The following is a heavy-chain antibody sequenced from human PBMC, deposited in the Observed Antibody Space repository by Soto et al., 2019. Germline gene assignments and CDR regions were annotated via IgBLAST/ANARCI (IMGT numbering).Heavy chain of an antibody. Sequence: TSVTFICKASGDGFSSYDINWVRQATGRGLEWMGWMNPNMGNTGSSQKFKGRVTMTRNTSIRRAYMELRSLRSDDTDLYYCARPQIYCVCRRGHRYGFDPGGQGTLVTVSS. D-gene: IGHD2-15*01. CDR1: GDGFSSYD. CDR2: MNPNMGNT. CDR3: ARPQIYCVCRRGHRYGFDP. J-gene: IGHJ5*02. V-gene: IGHV1-8*01.